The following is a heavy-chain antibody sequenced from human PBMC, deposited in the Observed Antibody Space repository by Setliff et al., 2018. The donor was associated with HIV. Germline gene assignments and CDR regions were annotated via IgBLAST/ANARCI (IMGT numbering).Heavy chain of an antibody. D-gene: IGHD3-10*01. J-gene: IGHJ4*02. V-gene: IGHV4-34*10. CDR1: GGSFSGFY. CDR2: VTHSGTT. Sequence: SETLSLTCAVYGGSFSGFYWTFIRQSPGKGLEWIGEVTHSGTTTYDPSLKNRITISVDTSKNQFSLKLSSVTAADTAVYYCARELLRSWDGSENSYKPYYFDYWGQGTLVTVSS. CDR3: ARELLRSWDGSENSYKPYYFDY.